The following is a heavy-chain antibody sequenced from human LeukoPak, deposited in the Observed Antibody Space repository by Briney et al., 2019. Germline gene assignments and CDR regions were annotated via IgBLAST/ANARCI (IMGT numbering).Heavy chain of an antibody. CDR1: GGSISSYY. J-gene: IGHJ4*02. V-gene: IGHV4-59*08. Sequence: PSETLSLTCTVSGGSISSYYWSWIRQPPGKGLEWIGYIYYSGSTNYNPSLKSRVTISVDTSKNQFSLKLSSVTAADTAVYYCARVYCSSTSCHFDYWGQGTLVTVSS. D-gene: IGHD2-2*01. CDR3: ARVYCSSTSCHFDY. CDR2: IYYSGST.